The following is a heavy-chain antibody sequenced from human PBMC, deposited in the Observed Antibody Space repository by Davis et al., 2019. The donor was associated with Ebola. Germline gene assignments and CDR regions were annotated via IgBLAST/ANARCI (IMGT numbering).Heavy chain of an antibody. CDR3: ARLYCSSTSCYPLYFDY. Sequence: ASVKVSCKASGYTLTDYYIHWVRQAPGQGLEWMGWINPNSGGTIYAQTFQGSVTMTRDTSISTVYMDLGRLRPDDTAVYYCARLYCSSTSCYPLYFDYWGQGTLVTVSS. V-gene: IGHV1-2*02. J-gene: IGHJ4*02. D-gene: IGHD2-2*01. CDR2: INPNSGGT. CDR1: GYTLTDYY.